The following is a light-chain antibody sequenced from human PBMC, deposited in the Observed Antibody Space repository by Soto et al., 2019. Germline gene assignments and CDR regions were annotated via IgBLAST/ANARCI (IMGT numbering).Light chain of an antibody. J-gene: IGKJ4*01. CDR1: RGIGNA. CDR3: QQLNSYPLT. V-gene: IGKV1-9*01. CDR2: DAS. Sequence: DIQMTQSPSSLSASVGDRVTITCRPSRGIGNALAWYQQKPGKAPQLLMYDASTLQSGVPSRFSGSGSGTEFTLTISSLQPEDFATYYCQQLNSYPLTFGGGTKVDIK.